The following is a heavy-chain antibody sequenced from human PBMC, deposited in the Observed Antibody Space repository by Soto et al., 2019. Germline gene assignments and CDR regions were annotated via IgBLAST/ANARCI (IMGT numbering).Heavy chain of an antibody. J-gene: IGHJ4*02. CDR1: GFTFSSYA. V-gene: IGHV3-64D*06. D-gene: IGHD6-6*01. CDR3: ARDRPPDY. Sequence: RLSCSASGFTFSSYAMHWVRQAPGKGLEYVSVISSNGGSTYHADSVKGRFTISRDNSKNTLYLQMSSLRAEDTAVYYCARDRPPDYWGQGTLVTVST. CDR2: ISSNGGST.